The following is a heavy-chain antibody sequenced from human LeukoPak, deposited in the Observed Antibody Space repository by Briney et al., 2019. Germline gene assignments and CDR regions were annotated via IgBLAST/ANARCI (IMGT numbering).Heavy chain of an antibody. CDR3: ARDRDGDDDY. V-gene: IGHV3-20*04. J-gene: IGHJ4*02. Sequence: GGSLRRSCVVSGFTFDDYGRSWVRQAPGKGLEWVSGINWNGGSTGYADSVKGRFTISRDNAKNSLYLQMNSLRAEDTALYYCARDRDGDDDYWGQGTLVTVSS. CDR2: INWNGGST. D-gene: IGHD4-17*01. CDR1: GFTFDDYG.